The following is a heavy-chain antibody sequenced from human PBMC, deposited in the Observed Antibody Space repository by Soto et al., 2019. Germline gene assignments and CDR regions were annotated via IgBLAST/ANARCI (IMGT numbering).Heavy chain of an antibody. CDR1: GGSINDDTYY. D-gene: IGHD3-22*01. CDR3: ARLLCDSPTCPPLAP. V-gene: IGHV4-39*01. J-gene: IGHJ5*02. CDR2: IYYSGTS. Sequence: QLQLQESGPGLVKPSETLSLTCTVSGGSINDDTYYWGWIRQPPGKGLEWIGSIYYSGTSSYNPSLKRRATMPVDTSKKQWSLRRRSGPPADPPAYYCARLLCDSPTCPPLAPWGQGTLVIVSS.